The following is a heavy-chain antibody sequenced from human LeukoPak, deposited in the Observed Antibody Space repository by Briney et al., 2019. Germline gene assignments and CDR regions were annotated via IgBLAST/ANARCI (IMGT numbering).Heavy chain of an antibody. CDR1: GGSISSYY. CDR3: ALSRLRGVAAAGSSLYFDY. D-gene: IGHD6-13*01. Sequence: SETLSLTCTVSGGSISSYYWSWIRQPAGKGLEWIGRIYTSGSTNYNPSLKSRVTISIDTSKNQFSLKLNSVTAADTAVYYCALSRLRGVAAAGSSLYFDYWGQGTLVTVSS. V-gene: IGHV4-4*07. CDR2: IYTSGST. J-gene: IGHJ4*02.